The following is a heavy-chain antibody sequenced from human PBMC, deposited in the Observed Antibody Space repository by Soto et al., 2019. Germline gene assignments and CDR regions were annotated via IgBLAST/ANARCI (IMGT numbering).Heavy chain of an antibody. CDR2: IWYDGSNK. CDR3: ARDIQIYWYFDL. Sequence: GGSLRLSCAASGFTFSSYGMHWVRQAPGKGLEWVAVIWYDGSNKYYADSVKGRFTISRGNSKNTLYLQMNSLRAEDTAVYYCARDIQIYWYFDLWGRGTLVTVSS. CDR1: GFTFSSYG. J-gene: IGHJ2*01. V-gene: IGHV3-33*01.